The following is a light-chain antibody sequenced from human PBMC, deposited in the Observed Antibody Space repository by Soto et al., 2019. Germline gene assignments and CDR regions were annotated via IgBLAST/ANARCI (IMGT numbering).Light chain of an antibody. CDR2: DAS. V-gene: IGKV3-11*01. CDR3: QQRSNWPRT. Sequence: EIVLTQSPATLSLSPGERATLSCRASQSVSSYLAWYQQKPGQAPRLLIYDASNRATGIPARFRGSGSGTDFTLTISSLPPEDFAVYYCQQRSNWPRTFGGGTKVEIK. CDR1: QSVSSY. J-gene: IGKJ4*01.